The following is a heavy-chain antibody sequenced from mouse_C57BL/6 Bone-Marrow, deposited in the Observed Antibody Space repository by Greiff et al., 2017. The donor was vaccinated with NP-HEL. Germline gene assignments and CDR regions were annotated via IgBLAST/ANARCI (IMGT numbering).Heavy chain of an antibody. CDR2: IDPNSGGT. J-gene: IGHJ2*01. D-gene: IGHD1-1*01. CDR1: GYTFTSYL. V-gene: IGHV1-72*01. CDR3: ARYYYGSSSFDY. Sequence: QVQLQQPGAELVKPGASVKLSCKASGYTFTSYLMHWVKQRPGRGLKWIGRIDPNSGGTKYNEKFKSKATLTVDKPSSTAYMQLNSLTSEDSAVYYCARYYYGSSSFDYRGQGTTLTVSS.